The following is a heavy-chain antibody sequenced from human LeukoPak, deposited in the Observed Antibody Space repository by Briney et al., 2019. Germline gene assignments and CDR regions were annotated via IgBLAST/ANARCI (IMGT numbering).Heavy chain of an antibody. Sequence: PGGSLRLSCAASGFTFSDRYMDWVRQAPGKGLEWVGRTRNKASSYPTEYAASVKGRFTISRDDSKNSLYLQMNSLKTEDTAVYYCTSSVGAATGPFYFDYWGQGALVTVSS. J-gene: IGHJ4*02. CDR1: GFTFSDRY. V-gene: IGHV3-72*01. CDR2: TRNKASSYPT. CDR3: TSSVGAATGPFYFDY. D-gene: IGHD2-15*01.